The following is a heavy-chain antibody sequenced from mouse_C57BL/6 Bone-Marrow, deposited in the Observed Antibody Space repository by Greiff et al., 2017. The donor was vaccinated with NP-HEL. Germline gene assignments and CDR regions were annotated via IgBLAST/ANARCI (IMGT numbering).Heavy chain of an antibody. CDR3: ARKGRGLHWYFDV. CDR1: GYTFTSYW. V-gene: IGHV1-64*01. D-gene: IGHD3-3*01. Sequence: QVQLQQSGAELVKPGASVKLSCKASGYTFTSYWMHWVKQRPGQGLEWIGMIHPNSGSTNYNEKFKSKATLTVDKASSTAYMQLSSLTSEDSAVYYCARKGRGLHWYFDVWGTGTTVTVSS. J-gene: IGHJ1*03. CDR2: IHPNSGST.